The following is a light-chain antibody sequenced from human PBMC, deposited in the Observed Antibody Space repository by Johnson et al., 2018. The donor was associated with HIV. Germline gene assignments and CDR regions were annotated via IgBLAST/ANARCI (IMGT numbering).Light chain of an antibody. CDR1: SSNIRNNY. CDR2: ENN. J-gene: IGLJ1*01. Sequence: QSVLTQPPSVSAAPGQKVTISCSGTSSNIRNNYVSWYQQLPGTAPKLLIYENNKRPSGIPDRFSGSKSGTSATLAITGLQTGDEADYYCGTGDNSLNTGGVFG. V-gene: IGLV1-51*02. CDR3: GTGDNSLNTGGV.